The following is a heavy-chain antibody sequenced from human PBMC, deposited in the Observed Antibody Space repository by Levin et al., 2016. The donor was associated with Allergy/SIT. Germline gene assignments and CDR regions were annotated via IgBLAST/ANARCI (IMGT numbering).Heavy chain of an antibody. D-gene: IGHD5-18*01. CDR2: IIPIFETA. J-gene: IGHJ4*02. Sequence: SVKVSCKASGGSFRTYAFSWIRQAPGRGLEWMGGIIPIFETADYAQNFQGRVTITADQSTSTVYLELHSLTSDDTAVYYCASHVETVMVPEFDYWGQGTLVTVSS. CDR1: GGSFRTYA. CDR3: ASHVETVMVPEFDY. V-gene: IGHV1-69*13.